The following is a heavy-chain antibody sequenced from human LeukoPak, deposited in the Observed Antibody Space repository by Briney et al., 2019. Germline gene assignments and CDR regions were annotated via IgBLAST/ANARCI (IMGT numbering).Heavy chain of an antibody. CDR1: GFTFSTYA. D-gene: IGHD7-27*01. V-gene: IGHV3-30-3*01. J-gene: IGHJ4*02. Sequence: GGSLRLSCAASGFTFSTYAMHWVRQAPGKGLAWVSVISYDGSNQYHADSVRGRFTLSRDNSKNTLYLQMNSLRSDDTAIYFCAKASWGLRAPFDNWGQGTPVTVSS. CDR2: ISYDGSNQ. CDR3: AKASWGLRAPFDN.